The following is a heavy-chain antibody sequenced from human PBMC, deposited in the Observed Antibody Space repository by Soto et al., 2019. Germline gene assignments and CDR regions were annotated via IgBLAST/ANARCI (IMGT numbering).Heavy chain of an antibody. CDR1: GYTFTSYG. J-gene: IGHJ4*02. CDR3: AIIGSGDYSDFDY. V-gene: IGHV1-18*01. CDR2: IRANNGNT. Sequence: ASVKVSCKGFGYTFTSYGISWVRQAPGQGLEWMGWIRANNGNTNYAQKLQDRVTMTTDTSTSTAYMELRSLRSDDTAVYYCAIIGSGDYSDFDYWGQGTLVTVSS. D-gene: IGHD4-4*01.